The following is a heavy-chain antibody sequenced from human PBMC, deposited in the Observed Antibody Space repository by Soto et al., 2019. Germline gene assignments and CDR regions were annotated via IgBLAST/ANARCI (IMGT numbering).Heavy chain of an antibody. Sequence: GGSLRLSCEASGFDLRDYEMNWVRQAPGKGLEWVSHISSRGTIKEFADSLKGRFTISRDNARNSVYLEMNSLRVDDTAAYYCVRRIWDAMVVVSATRGVFDIWGQGTMVTVSS. CDR3: VRRIWDAMVVVSATRGVFDI. CDR2: ISSRGTIK. D-gene: IGHD2-15*01. J-gene: IGHJ3*02. V-gene: IGHV3-48*03. CDR1: GFDLRDYE.